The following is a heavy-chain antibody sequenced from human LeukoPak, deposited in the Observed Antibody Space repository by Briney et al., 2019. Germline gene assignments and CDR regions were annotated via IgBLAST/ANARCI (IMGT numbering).Heavy chain of an antibody. CDR2: IWYDGSNK. J-gene: IGHJ1*01. CDR3: TRGDGYNDAEYLQH. D-gene: IGHD5-24*01. CDR1: GFTFSSYG. Sequence: GRSLRLSCAASGFTFSSYGMHWVREAPGKGQEWVAVIWYDGSNKYYGDSVKGRFTISRDNSKKTLYLQMNSLGVEDTAVYYCTRGDGYNDAEYLQHWGQGTLVTVS. V-gene: IGHV3-33*01.